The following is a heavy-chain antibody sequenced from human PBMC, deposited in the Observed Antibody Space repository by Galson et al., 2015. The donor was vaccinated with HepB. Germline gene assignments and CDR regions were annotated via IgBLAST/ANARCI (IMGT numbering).Heavy chain of an antibody. V-gene: IGHV5-51*01. CDR2: IYPGDSDT. CDR3: ARLSPTVIAAAENYFDY. CDR1: GYSFTSYW. D-gene: IGHD6-13*01. Sequence: SGAEVKKPGESLKISCKGSGYSFTSYWIGWVRQMPGKGLEWMGIIYPGDSDTRYSPSFQGQVTISADKSISTAYLQWSSLKASDTAMYYCARLSPTVIAAAENYFDYWGQGTLVTVSS. J-gene: IGHJ4*02.